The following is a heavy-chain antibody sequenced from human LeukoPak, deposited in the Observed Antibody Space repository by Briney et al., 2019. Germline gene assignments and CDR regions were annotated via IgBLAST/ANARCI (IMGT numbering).Heavy chain of an antibody. D-gene: IGHD2-2*01. CDR3: ARGDIVVVPAAKGAYNWFDP. CDR2: INPNSGGT. J-gene: IGHJ5*02. CDR1: GYTFTGYY. Sequence: GASVKVSRKASGYTFTGYYMHWVRPAPGRGLEGMGWINPNSGGTHYAQKFQGTVTMTRDTSISTAYMELSRLRSDDTAVYYCARGDIVVVPAAKGAYNWFDPWGQGTLVTVSS. V-gene: IGHV1-2*02.